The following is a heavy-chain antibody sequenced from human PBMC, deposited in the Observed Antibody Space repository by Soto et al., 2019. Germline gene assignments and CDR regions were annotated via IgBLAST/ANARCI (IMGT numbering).Heavy chain of an antibody. CDR1: GGTFSSYA. CDR3: ARVGAADYYDILTGFQHNWFDP. V-gene: IGHV1-69*13. Sequence: ASVKVSCKASGGTFSSYAISWVRQAPGQGLEWMGGIIPIFGTANYAQKFQGRVTITADESTSTAYMELSSLRSEDTAVYYCARVGAADYYDILTGFQHNWFDPWGQGTLVTVSS. D-gene: IGHD3-9*01. CDR2: IIPIFGTA. J-gene: IGHJ5*02.